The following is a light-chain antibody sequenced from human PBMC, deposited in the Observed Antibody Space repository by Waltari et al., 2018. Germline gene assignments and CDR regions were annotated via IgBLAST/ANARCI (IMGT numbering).Light chain of an antibody. CDR2: EDD. Sequence: QSALTQPASVSGSPGQSITISCTGTSSDIGKFNHVSWYQQHPGKAPKLIIFEDDKRPFGVSSRFAASKSGHTASRIIAGLQVDDEADYFCCSYAGDVTYVFGAGTKVTVL. CDR1: SSDIGKFNH. J-gene: IGLJ1*01. CDR3: CSYAGDVTYV. V-gene: IGLV2-23*01.